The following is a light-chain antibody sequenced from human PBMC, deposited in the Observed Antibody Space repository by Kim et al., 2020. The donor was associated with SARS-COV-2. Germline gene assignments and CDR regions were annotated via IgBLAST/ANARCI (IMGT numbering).Light chain of an antibody. CDR2: QDS. Sequence: SYELTQPPSVSVSPGQTASITCSGDKLGDKYACWYQQKPGQSPVLVIYQDSKRPSGIPERFSGSNSGNTATLTISGTQAMDEAYYYCQAWDSSTVVFGG. CDR1: KLGDKY. J-gene: IGLJ2*01. V-gene: IGLV3-1*01. CDR3: QAWDSSTVV.